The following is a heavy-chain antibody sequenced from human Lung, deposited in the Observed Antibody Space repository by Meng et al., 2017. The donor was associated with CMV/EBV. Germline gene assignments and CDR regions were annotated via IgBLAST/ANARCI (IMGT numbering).Heavy chain of an antibody. D-gene: IGHD3/OR15-3a*01. Sequence: SVXVSXXVSGYRLSELSMHWVRQAPGKGLEWMGGFDLEDGKTIYAQKYQGRVTMTEDTSTDTAYMDLSSLRSEDTAVYYCAIFGLVGGLDAFDVWGQGTXVTVSS. V-gene: IGHV1-24*01. J-gene: IGHJ3*01. CDR2: FDLEDGKT. CDR1: GYRLSELS. CDR3: AIFGLVGGLDAFDV.